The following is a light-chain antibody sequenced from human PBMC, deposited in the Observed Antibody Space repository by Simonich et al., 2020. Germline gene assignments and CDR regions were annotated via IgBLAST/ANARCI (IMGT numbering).Light chain of an antibody. V-gene: IGKV1-8*01. J-gene: IGKJ5*01. CDR3: QQYDNLPPIT. CDR2: AAS. CDR1: QGISSY. Sequence: AIRMTQSPSSLSASTGDRVTITWRASQGISSYLAWYQQKPGKAPKLLIYAASTLQSGVPSRFSGSGSGTDFTLTISCLQSEDFATYYCQQYDNLPPITFGQGTRLEIK.